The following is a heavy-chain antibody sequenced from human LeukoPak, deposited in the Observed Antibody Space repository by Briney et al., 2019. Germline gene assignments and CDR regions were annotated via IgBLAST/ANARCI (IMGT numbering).Heavy chain of an antibody. D-gene: IGHD5-24*01. V-gene: IGHV3-23*01. J-gene: IGHJ4*02. CDR1: GFTFSSYS. CDR3: AKAYGSVDPLDY. Sequence: GGSLRLSCAASGFTFSSYSMNWVRQAPGKGLEWVSSIRDSGSGTFYADSVKGRFTISRDNSKNTLFLQMTSLRVEDTAVYYCAKAYGSVDPLDYWGQGTLVIVSS. CDR2: IRDSGSGT.